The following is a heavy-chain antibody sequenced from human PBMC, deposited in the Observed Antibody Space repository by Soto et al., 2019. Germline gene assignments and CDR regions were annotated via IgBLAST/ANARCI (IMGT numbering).Heavy chain of an antibody. V-gene: IGHV1-2*02. CDR1: GYSISAYY. CDR3: GRDDYGIFPY. J-gene: IGHJ4*02. D-gene: IGHD3-10*01. Sequence: ASVKVSCKASGYSISAYYIHWVRQAPGQGLEWMGWIDPKNGGTVSAQKFQGRLTMTRDTSISTVYMDLSGLTSDDTALYYCGRDDYGIFPYWGQGTLVTVSS. CDR2: IDPKNGGT.